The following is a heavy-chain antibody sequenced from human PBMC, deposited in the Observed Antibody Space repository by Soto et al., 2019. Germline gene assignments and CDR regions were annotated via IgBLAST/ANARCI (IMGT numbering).Heavy chain of an antibody. CDR2: FSGSGGST. J-gene: IGHJ6*02. V-gene: IGHV3-23*01. D-gene: IGHD3-3*01. CDR1: GFAFRSYA. Sequence: GGPLRLSFTASGFAFRSYAMTWVGQAPGKGREWVSAFSGSGGSTYYADSVKGPFTTSRDNSKTTLYMQMNSLRAEETAVYYCAKAAVFWSGYFSNYYYGMDVWGQGTTVTVS. CDR3: AKAAVFWSGYFSNYYYGMDV.